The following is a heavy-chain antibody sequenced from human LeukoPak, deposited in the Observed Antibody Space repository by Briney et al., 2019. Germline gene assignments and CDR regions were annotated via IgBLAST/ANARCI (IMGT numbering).Heavy chain of an antibody. D-gene: IGHD5-24*01. CDR1: GYTFTSYA. CDR3: ARDRYGDGFAHFDY. V-gene: IGHV1-2*02. J-gene: IGHJ4*02. Sequence: ASVKVSCKASGYTFTSYAMHWVRQAPGQGLEWMGWITPGGGTNYPQKFQGRVAITWGTSITTAYMDLSRLTSDDTAVYYCARDRYGDGFAHFDYWGQGALVTVSS. CDR2: ITPGGGT.